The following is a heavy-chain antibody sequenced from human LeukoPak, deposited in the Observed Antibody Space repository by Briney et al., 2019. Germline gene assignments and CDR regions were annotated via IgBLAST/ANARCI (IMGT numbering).Heavy chain of an antibody. CDR3: ARGLWRDGYSFDY. J-gene: IGHJ4*02. CDR2: INPNSGGT. D-gene: IGHD5-24*01. CDR1: GYTFTSYD. Sequence: ASVKVSCKASGYTFTSYDINWVRQAPGQGLEWMGWINPNSGGTNYAQKFQGWVTMTRDTSISTAYMELSRLRSDDTAVYYCARGLWRDGYSFDYWGQGTLVTVSS. V-gene: IGHV1-2*04.